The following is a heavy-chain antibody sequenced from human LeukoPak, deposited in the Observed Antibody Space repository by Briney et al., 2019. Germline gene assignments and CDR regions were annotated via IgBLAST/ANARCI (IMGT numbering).Heavy chain of an antibody. CDR2: IFSSGST. J-gene: IGHJ4*02. V-gene: IGHV4-59*08. Sequence: PPETLSLTWNVSGGSLSSLYCRWVRPPPGEGLEWDGDIFSSGSTNYNPSLKTRATNPVTRPKHQFPLRLAALPAADTAGYYFPSLASGSYVPLTPFDCWGQGILVS. CDR1: GGSLSSLY. CDR3: PSLASGSYVPLTPFDC. D-gene: IGHD1-26*01.